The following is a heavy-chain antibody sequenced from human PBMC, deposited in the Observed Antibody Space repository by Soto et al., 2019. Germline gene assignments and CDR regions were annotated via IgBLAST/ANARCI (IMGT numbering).Heavy chain of an antibody. CDR1: GGTFSSYA. Sequence: QVQLVQSGAEVKKPGSSVKVSCKASGGTFSSYAISWVRQAPGQGLEWMGGIIPIFGTANYAQKFQGRVTITADEATSTAYMELSSLRSEDTAVYYCARVRERATVSYNWFDPWGQGTLVTVSS. CDR2: IIPIFGTA. V-gene: IGHV1-69*12. J-gene: IGHJ5*02. CDR3: ARVRERATVSYNWFDP. D-gene: IGHD4-17*01.